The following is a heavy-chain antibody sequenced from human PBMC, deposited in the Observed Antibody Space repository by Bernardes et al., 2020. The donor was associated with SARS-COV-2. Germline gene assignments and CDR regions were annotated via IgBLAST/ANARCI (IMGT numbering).Heavy chain of an antibody. Sequence: SETLSLTCTVSGGSFSDSGYYWAWIRQPSGKRLEWIGSIYSSGNTYYNLSLKSRVSISVDTSRKQFSLKLRSLSTADTAVYYCARGNAAGRTWFDSWGQGLLVTVSS. CDR1: GGSFSDSGYY. CDR2: IYSSGNT. CDR3: ARGNAAGRTWFDS. V-gene: IGHV4-39*01. J-gene: IGHJ5*01. D-gene: IGHD6-13*01.